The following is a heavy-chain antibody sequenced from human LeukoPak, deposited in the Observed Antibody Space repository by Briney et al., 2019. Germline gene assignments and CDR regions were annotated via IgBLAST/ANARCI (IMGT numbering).Heavy chain of an antibody. J-gene: IGHJ4*02. CDR2: ISYDGSNK. Sequence: GGSLRLSCAASGFTFSSYVMHWVRQAPGKGLEWVAVISYDGSNKYYADSVKGRFTISRDNSKNTLYLQMNSLRAEDTAVYYCARESNGWYDLAHWGQGTLVTVSS. CDR1: GFTFSSYV. CDR3: ARESNGWYDLAH. V-gene: IGHV3-30-3*01. D-gene: IGHD6-19*01.